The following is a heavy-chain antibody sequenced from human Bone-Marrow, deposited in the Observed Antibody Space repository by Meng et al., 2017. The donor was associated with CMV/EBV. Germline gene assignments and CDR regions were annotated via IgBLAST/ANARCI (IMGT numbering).Heavy chain of an antibody. Sequence: GESLKISCAASGFTFSSHSMNWVRQAPGRGLEWVSCISNSGSNIYYADSVKGRFTISRDNAKNSLYLQMNSLRAEDTALYYCARGSKAFGVVIIGYFDYWGQGTLVTVSS. V-gene: IGHV3-48*04. CDR1: GFTFSSHS. CDR3: ARGSKAFGVVIIGYFDY. D-gene: IGHD3-3*01. CDR2: ISNSGSNI. J-gene: IGHJ4*02.